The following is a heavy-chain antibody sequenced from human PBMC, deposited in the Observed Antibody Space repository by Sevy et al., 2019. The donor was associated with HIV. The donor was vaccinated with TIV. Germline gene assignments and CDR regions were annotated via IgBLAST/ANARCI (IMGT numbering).Heavy chain of an antibody. CDR2: IYTSGSS. J-gene: IGHJ5*02. D-gene: IGHD7-27*01. CDR1: GGSISSGTYY. V-gene: IGHV4-61*02. Sequence: SETLSLTCTVSGGSISSGTYYWNWIRQPAGKGLEWIGRIYTSGSSDYGPSLKSRVTMSIDTSKNQFSLKLSSLTAADTAVYYCARATPGVTSTSGAFDPWGQGTLVTVSS. CDR3: ARATPGVTSTSGAFDP.